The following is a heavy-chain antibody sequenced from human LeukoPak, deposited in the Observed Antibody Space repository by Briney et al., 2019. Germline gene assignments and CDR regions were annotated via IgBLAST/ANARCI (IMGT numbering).Heavy chain of an antibody. V-gene: IGHV4-31*03. J-gene: IGHJ3*02. D-gene: IGHD4-23*01. CDR2: IYYSGST. CDR3: ASETDYSGNEHAFDI. Sequence: PSETLSLTCTVSGGSISSGGYYWSWIRQHPGKGLEWIGYIYYSGSTYYNPSLKGRVTISVDTSKNQFSLKLSSVTAADTAVYYWASETDYSGNEHAFDIWGQGTMVTVSS. CDR1: GGSISSGGYY.